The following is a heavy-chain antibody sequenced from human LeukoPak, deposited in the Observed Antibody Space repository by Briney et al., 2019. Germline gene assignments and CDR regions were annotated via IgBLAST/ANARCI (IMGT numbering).Heavy chain of an antibody. Sequence: GGSLRLSCAASGFTFDSYTMTWVRQAPGKGLEWVSTVSASGAGTYFADSVKGRFTISRDNSKNTLYLQMNYLRAEDTAVYYCANNGGVAVAGSFDNWGQGTLVTVSS. J-gene: IGHJ4*02. V-gene: IGHV3-23*01. D-gene: IGHD6-19*01. CDR3: ANNGGVAVAGSFDN. CDR1: GFTFDSYT. CDR2: VSASGAGT.